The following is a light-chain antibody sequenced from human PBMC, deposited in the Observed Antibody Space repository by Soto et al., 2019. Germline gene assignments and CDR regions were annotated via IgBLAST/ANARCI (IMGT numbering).Light chain of an antibody. J-gene: IGKJ5*01. CDR1: QYVGTR. CDR2: GAS. V-gene: IGKV3-15*01. CDR3: QQYHTWPPIT. Sequence: EIVFTYSPGTLSSSPVDTATLSCRASQYVGTRLAWYQHKPGQAPRLLIYGASTRATGIPARFSGSGSGTDFTLSISSLQPGDVGIYSCQQYHTWPPITFGQGTRLEIK.